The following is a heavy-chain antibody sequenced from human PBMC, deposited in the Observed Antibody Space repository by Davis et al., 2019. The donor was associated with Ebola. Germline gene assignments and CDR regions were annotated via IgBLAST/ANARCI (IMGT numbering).Heavy chain of an antibody. CDR3: ARVQSLRFLEWLPGGMDV. V-gene: IGHV3-7*03. CDR2: IKQDGSEK. Sequence: PGGSLRLSCAASGFTFSSYWMSWVRQAPGKGLEWVANIKQDGSEKYYVDSVKGRFTISRDNAKNSLYLQMNSLRAEDTAVYYCARVQSLRFLEWLPGGMDVWGQGTTVTVSS. CDR1: GFTFSSYW. J-gene: IGHJ6*02. D-gene: IGHD3-3*01.